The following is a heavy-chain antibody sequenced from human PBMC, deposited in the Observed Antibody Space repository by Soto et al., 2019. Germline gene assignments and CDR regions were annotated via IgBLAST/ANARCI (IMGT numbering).Heavy chain of an antibody. V-gene: IGHV2-5*02. D-gene: IGHD2-21*01. CDR3: AHRPTIYYYMDV. CDR1: GFSLSTSGVG. CDR2: IYWDDDK. J-gene: IGHJ6*03. Sequence: QITLKESGPTLVKPTQTLTLTCTFSGFSLSTSGVGVGWIRQPPGKALEFLALIYWDDDKRYSPSLRSRLTITKDTSKNQVVLTMTNMDPVDTATYFCAHRPTIYYYMDVWGKGTTVTVS.